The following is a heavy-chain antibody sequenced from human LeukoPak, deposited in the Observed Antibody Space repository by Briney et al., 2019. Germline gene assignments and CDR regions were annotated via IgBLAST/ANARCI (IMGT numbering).Heavy chain of an antibody. D-gene: IGHD3-22*01. CDR1: GGSISSYY. V-gene: IGHV4-59*12. CDR3: ARERDSSGYYPGKYYFDY. Sequence: SETLSLTCTVSGGSISSYYWSWIRQPPGKGLEWIGYIYYSGNGDSNPSLKSRVTMSVDTSRNQFSLKLSSVTAADTAVYYCARERDSSGYYPGKYYFDYWGQGTLVTVSS. J-gene: IGHJ4*02. CDR2: IYYSGNG.